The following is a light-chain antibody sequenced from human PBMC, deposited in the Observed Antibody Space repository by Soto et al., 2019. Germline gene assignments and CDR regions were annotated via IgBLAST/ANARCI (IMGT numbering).Light chain of an antibody. Sequence: DIQMTQSPSSLSASLGDRVIITCRASQTISSHLNWYQQKPGKAPNLLVYAASSLQSGVPSRFTGSGSGTDFTLTISSLQPEDFAVYYCQQYGTSPITFGQGTRLEIK. CDR1: QTISSH. V-gene: IGKV1-39*01. J-gene: IGKJ5*01. CDR2: AAS. CDR3: QQYGTSPIT.